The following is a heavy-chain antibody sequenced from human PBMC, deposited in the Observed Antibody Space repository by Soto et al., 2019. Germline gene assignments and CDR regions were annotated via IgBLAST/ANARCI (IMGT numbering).Heavy chain of an antibody. CDR3: ARAPTTVVTPGIIHFDY. J-gene: IGHJ4*02. V-gene: IGHV4-30-4*01. CDR1: GGSISSGDYY. Sequence: QVQLQESGPGLVKPSQTLSLTCTVSGGSISSGDYYWSWIRQPPGKGLEWIGYIYYSGSTYYNPSLKSRVTISVDTSKNQFSLKLSSVTAADTAVYYCARAPTTVVTPGIIHFDYWGQGTLVTVSS. D-gene: IGHD4-17*01. CDR2: IYYSGST.